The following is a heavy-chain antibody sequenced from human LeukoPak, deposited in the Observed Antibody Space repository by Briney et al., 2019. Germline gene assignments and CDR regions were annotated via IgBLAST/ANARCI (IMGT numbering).Heavy chain of an antibody. Sequence: GGSLRLSCAASGFTFSSYAMHWVRQAPGKGLEWVAVISYDGSNKYYADSVKGRFTISGDNSKNTLYLQMNSLRAEDTAVYYCAREVTAIFGVVIERSFDPWGQGTLVTVSS. CDR1: GFTFSSYA. J-gene: IGHJ5*02. V-gene: IGHV3-30-3*01. D-gene: IGHD3-3*01. CDR2: ISYDGSNK. CDR3: AREVTAIFGVVIERSFDP.